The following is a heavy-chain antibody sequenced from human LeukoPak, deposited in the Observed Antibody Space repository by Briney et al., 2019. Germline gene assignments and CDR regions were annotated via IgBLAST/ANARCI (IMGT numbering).Heavy chain of an antibody. CDR2: ISYDGSNK. CDR3: ATGSGGPNIVVVPAAIHDY. J-gene: IGHJ4*02. D-gene: IGHD2-2*01. CDR1: GFTFSTYA. V-gene: IGHV3-30-3*01. Sequence: GRSLRLSCAASGFTFSTYAMHWVRQAPGKGLEWVAVISYDGSNKYYADSVKGRFTISRDNPKNTLYLQMNSLRAEDTAVYYCATGSGGPNIVVVPAAIHDYWGQGTLVTVSS.